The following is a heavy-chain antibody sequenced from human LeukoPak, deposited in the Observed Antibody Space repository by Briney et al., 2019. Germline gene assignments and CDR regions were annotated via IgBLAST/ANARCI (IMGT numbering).Heavy chain of an antibody. Sequence: SETLSLTCTVSGGSVSSGSYYWSWIRQPPGKGLEWLGYIYYSGSTNYNPSLKSRVTISVDTSKNQFSLKLSSVTAADTAVYYCASGIVANRIYYYYGMDVWGQGTTVTVSS. V-gene: IGHV4-61*01. CDR1: GGSVSSGSYY. CDR3: ASGIVANRIYYYYGMDV. CDR2: IYYSGST. J-gene: IGHJ6*02. D-gene: IGHD3-22*01.